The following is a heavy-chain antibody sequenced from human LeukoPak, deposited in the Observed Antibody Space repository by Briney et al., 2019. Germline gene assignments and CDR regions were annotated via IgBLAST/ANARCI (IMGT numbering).Heavy chain of an antibody. D-gene: IGHD4-17*01. CDR2: IIPILGIA. Sequence: VKVSCKASGGTFSSYAISWVRQAPGQGLEWMGRIIPILGIANYAQKFQGRVTITADKSTSTAYMELSSLRSEDTAVYYCARGGYGDYYFAYWGQGTLVTVSS. V-gene: IGHV1-69*04. CDR3: ARGGYGDYYFAY. CDR1: GGTFSSYA. J-gene: IGHJ4*02.